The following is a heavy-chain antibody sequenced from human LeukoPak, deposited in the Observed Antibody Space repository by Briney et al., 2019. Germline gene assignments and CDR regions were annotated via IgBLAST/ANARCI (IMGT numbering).Heavy chain of an antibody. J-gene: IGHJ4*02. CDR3: ARAAQRITMVRGVRRLTPRYYLDY. V-gene: IGHV3-53*01. Sequence: GGSLRLSCAASGFTVSSNYMSWVRQAPGKGLEWVSVIYSGGDTYYVDSVKGRFTISRDNSKSSLFLQMNSLRAEDTAVYYCARAAQRITMVRGVRRLTPRYYLDYWGQGTLVAVSS. CDR1: GFTVSSNY. CDR2: IYSGGDT. D-gene: IGHD3-10*01.